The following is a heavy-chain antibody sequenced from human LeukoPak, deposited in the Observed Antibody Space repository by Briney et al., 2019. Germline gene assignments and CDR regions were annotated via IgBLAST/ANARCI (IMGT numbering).Heavy chain of an antibody. CDR2: ISYSGST. V-gene: IGHV4-59*01. J-gene: IGHJ3*02. CDR1: GGSISSYY. D-gene: IGHD1-26*01. Sequence: SETLSLTCTVSGGSISSYYWSWVRQPPGKGLEWIGYISYSGSTDYNPSLKSRVTISLDTSKNQFSLRLSSVTAADTAVYYCARETRLHSGSYSNDAFDIWGQGTMVTVSS. CDR3: ARETRLHSGSYSNDAFDI.